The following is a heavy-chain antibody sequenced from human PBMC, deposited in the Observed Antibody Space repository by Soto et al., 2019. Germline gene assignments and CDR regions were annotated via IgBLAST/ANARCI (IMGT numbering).Heavy chain of an antibody. CDR3: ARDDKDEYGADRGGFGC. D-gene: IGHD2-8*01. CDR2: IWYDGSNK. J-gene: IGHJ4*02. V-gene: IGHV3-33*01. Sequence: QVHLVESGGGVVQPGTSLRLSCAASGFSFSIFGMHWVRQAPGKGLEWVAGIWYDGSNKYYADSVKGRFSISRDNSKNTLYLQMNSLRAEDTAVYYCARDDKDEYGADRGGFGCWGQGTLDTVSS. CDR1: GFSFSIFG.